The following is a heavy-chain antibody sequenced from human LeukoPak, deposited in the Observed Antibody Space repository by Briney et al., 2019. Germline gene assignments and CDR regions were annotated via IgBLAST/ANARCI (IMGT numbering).Heavy chain of an antibody. Sequence: SVKLSCKASGGTFSSYGISWVRQAPGQGLEWMGGIILIFGTANYAQRFQGRVTINVDESTNTAYMELRGLRSEDTAVYYCARGADYGSGSYYSLWGQGTLVPASS. CDR1: GGTFSSYG. V-gene: IGHV1-69*13. J-gene: IGHJ4*02. D-gene: IGHD3-10*01. CDR2: IILIFGTA. CDR3: ARGADYGSGSYYSL.